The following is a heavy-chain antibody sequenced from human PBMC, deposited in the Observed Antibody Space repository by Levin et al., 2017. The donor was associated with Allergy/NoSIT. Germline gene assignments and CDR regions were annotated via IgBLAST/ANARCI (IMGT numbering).Heavy chain of an antibody. D-gene: IGHD3-10*01. V-gene: IGHV3-30-3*01. J-gene: IGHJ4*02. CDR2: ISYDGSNK. Sequence: GGSLRLSCAASGFTFSSYAMHWVRQAPGKGLEWVAVISYDGSNKYYADSVKGRFTISRDNSKNTLYLQMNSLRAEDTAVYYCAREGGSGSYYTNNFDYWGQGTLVTVSS. CDR3: AREGGSGSYYTNNFDY. CDR1: GFTFSSYA.